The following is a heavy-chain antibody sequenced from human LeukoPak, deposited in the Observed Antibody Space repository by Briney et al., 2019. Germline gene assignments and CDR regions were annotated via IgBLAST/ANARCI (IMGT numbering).Heavy chain of an antibody. J-gene: IGHJ4*02. Sequence: SETLSLTCTVSGGSVSSGSYYWSWIRQTPGKGLDWIAYMYYSGTTTYNPSLKSRVTISVDASKNQFSLRLSSVTAADTAVYYCARAGPWSSSGWVRFDNWGQGTVVTVSS. CDR2: MYYSGTT. CDR3: ARAGPWSSSGWVRFDN. D-gene: IGHD6-19*01. CDR1: GGSVSSGSYY. V-gene: IGHV4-61*01.